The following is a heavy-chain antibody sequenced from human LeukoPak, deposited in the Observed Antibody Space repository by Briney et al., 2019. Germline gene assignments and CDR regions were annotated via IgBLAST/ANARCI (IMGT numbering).Heavy chain of an antibody. V-gene: IGHV3-48*01. CDR1: GFTFSSYS. J-gene: IGHJ4*02. D-gene: IGHD3-22*01. CDR2: ISTSTSTI. Sequence: GGSLRLSCAASGFTFSSYSMNWVRQAPGKGLEWVSYISTSTSTIYYADSVKGRFTISRDNSKNTLYLQMNSLRAEDTAVYYCAKASAMIVVVSKHFDYWGQGTLVTVSS. CDR3: AKASAMIVVVSKHFDY.